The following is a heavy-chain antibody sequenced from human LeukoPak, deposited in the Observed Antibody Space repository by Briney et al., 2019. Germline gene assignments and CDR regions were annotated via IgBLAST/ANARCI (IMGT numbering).Heavy chain of an antibody. CDR2: ISANGVST. J-gene: IGHJ4*02. CDR3: AKEPSHSSGYWDS. CDR1: GFTFSTYG. D-gene: IGHD3-22*01. V-gene: IGHV3-23*01. Sequence: PGGSLRLSCAASGFTFSTYGMSWVRQGPGKGLEWVSAISANGVSTYNSDSVKGRFTISRDNSNNTLYLQMNSLRAEDTAVYYCAKEPSHSSGYWDSWGQGTLVTVSS.